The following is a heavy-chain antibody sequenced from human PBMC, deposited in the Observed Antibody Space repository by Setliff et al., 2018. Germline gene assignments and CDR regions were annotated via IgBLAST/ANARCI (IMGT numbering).Heavy chain of an antibody. D-gene: IGHD1-26*01. V-gene: IGHV5-51*01. J-gene: IGHJ3*02. CDR2: IYAGDSAT. CDR3: ARREHAFDI. CDR1: GYSFTSYS. Sequence: PGESLKISCKASGYSFTSYSIGWVRQMPGKGLEWMGIIYAGDSATRYSPSFQGQVTISADKSISTAYLQWSSLKASDTAMYYCARREHAFDIWGQGTMVTVSS.